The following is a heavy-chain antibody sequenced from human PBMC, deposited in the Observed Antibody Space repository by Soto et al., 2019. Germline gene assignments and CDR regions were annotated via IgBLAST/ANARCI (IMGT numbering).Heavy chain of an antibody. J-gene: IGHJ6*02. CDR1: VFTVSSNY. Sequence: PGGSLRLSCAASVFTVSSNYMSWVRQAPGKGLEWVSLIYSGGTTYYADSVKGRFTISRDKSKNTLYLQMNSLRAEDTAVYYCAVESAAGLKGIKYYYGMDVWGQGTTVTVSS. V-gene: IGHV3-53*01. D-gene: IGHD6-13*01. CDR2: IYSGGTT. CDR3: AVESAAGLKGIKYYYGMDV.